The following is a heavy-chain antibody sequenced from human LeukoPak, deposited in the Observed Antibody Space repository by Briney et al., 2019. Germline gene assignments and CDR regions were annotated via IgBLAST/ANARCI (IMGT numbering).Heavy chain of an antibody. D-gene: IGHD7-27*01. J-gene: IGHJ4*02. Sequence: GGSLRLSCTFSGLTFRSYWMNWVSQAPGKGLEWVANINPGGNEIRSVDSVKGRSIISRDNAKNSLDLQMSSLRVEDTAVYYCMCWGTDNHWGQGILVTVSS. CDR1: GLTFRSYW. V-gene: IGHV3-7*01. CDR3: MCWGTDNH. CDR2: INPGGNEI.